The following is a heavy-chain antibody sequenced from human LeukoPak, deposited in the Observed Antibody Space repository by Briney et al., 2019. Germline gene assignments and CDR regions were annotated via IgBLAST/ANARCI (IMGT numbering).Heavy chain of an antibody. J-gene: IGHJ4*02. V-gene: IGHV1-2*02. D-gene: IGHD3-10*01. CDR2: IYPNNGAT. CDR3: ARDGPAQMVDFDY. Sequence: ASVTVSCKASGYTFSGTGWYLYWLRQAPGQGLECLGWIYPNNGATAYAQKFQGRVAMTRDTSITTAYMELSRLRPDDTAVYYCARDGPAQMVDFDYWGQGTLVTVSS. CDR1: GYTFSGTGWY.